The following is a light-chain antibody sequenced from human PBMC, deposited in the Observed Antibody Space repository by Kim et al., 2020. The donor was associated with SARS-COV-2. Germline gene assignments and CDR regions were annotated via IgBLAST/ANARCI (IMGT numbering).Light chain of an antibody. V-gene: IGKV1-39*01. Sequence: DIQMTQSPSSLSASVGDRVTITCRASQSISSYLNWYQQKPGEAPNLLIYAASTLQSGVPSRFSGGGSGTDFTLTISSLQPEDFATYYCQQSYSTPLTFGGGTKVENK. J-gene: IGKJ4*01. CDR2: AAS. CDR3: QQSYSTPLT. CDR1: QSISSY.